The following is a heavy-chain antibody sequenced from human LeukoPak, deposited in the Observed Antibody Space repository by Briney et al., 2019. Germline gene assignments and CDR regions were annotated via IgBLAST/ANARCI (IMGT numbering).Heavy chain of an antibody. CDR1: GFTFSSYA. D-gene: IGHD3-10*01. CDR3: ARDVYITMVRGVMPFDYYYGMDV. Sequence: GGSLRLSCAASGFTFSSYAMHWVRQAPGKGLERVAVISYDGSNKYYADSVKGRFTISRDNSKNTLYLQMNSLRAEDTAVYYCARDVYITMVRGVMPFDYYYGMDVWGQGTTVTVSS. V-gene: IGHV3-30-3*01. J-gene: IGHJ6*02. CDR2: ISYDGSNK.